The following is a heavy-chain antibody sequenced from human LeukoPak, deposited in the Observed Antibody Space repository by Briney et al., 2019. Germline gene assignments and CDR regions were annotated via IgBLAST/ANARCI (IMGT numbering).Heavy chain of an antibody. CDR3: ASSYCSSTSCYDLDY. D-gene: IGHD2-2*01. CDR2: IWYDGSNK. CDR1: GFTFSSYG. J-gene: IGHJ4*02. V-gene: IGHV3-33*01. Sequence: GGSLRLSCAASGFTFSSYGMHWVRQAPGKGLEWVAVIWYDGSNKYYADSMKGRFTISRDNSKNTLYLQMNSLRAEDTAVYYCASSYCSSTSCYDLDYWGQGTLVTVSS.